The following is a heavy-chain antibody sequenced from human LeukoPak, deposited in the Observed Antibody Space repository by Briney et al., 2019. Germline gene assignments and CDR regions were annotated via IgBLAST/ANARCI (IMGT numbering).Heavy chain of an antibody. CDR1: GYTFVTHG. CDR3: ARDQRYGELTYFDY. Sequence: ASVKVSCKDTGYTFVTHGITWVRQAPGQGLEWMGWISSDNANTKYAQNIQGRVTMTRDTSTSTVYMELRSLRSDDTAIYYCARDQRYGELTYFDYWGQGTQVIVAS. J-gene: IGHJ4*02. V-gene: IGHV1-18*01. CDR2: ISSDNANT. D-gene: IGHD3-10*01.